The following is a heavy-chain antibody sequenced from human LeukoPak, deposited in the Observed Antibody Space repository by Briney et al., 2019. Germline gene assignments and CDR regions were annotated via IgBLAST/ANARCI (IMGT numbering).Heavy chain of an antibody. J-gene: IGHJ4*02. V-gene: IGHV4-4*07. CDR3: GKGAAWELPSLFDY. CDR1: GGSISSYY. D-gene: IGHD1-26*01. Sequence: SETLSLTCTVSGGSISSYYWSWIRQPAGKGLEWIGRIYTSGSTNYNPSLKSRVTMSVDTSKNQFSLKLSSVTAADTAVYYCGKGAAWELPSLFDYRGQGTLVTVSS. CDR2: IYTSGST.